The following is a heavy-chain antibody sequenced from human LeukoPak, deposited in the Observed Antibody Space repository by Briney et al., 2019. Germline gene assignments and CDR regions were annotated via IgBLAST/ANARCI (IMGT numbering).Heavy chain of an antibody. Sequence: GGSLRLSCAASGFIVSENYMSWVLHAPGKGLEWVSTVYSGGLTFYADPVKGRFTISRDNSKNTLYLQMSSLRAEDTAVYYCVRDRWPGLGDFWGQGTTVTVSS. CDR3: VRDRWPGLGDF. D-gene: IGHD6-19*01. CDR1: GFIVSENY. V-gene: IGHV3-66*01. J-gene: IGHJ6*02. CDR2: VYSGGLT.